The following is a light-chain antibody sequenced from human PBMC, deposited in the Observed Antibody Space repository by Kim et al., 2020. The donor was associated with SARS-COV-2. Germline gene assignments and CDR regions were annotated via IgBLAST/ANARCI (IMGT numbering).Light chain of an antibody. CDR2: DVT. V-gene: IGLV2-14*03. CDR1: SSDVGGYNC. J-gene: IGLJ3*02. CDR3: SSYTSGNRV. Sequence: QSALTQPASVSGSPGQSITISCTGTSSDVGGYNCVSWYQQHPGKAPKLMIYDVTQRPSGVSNRFSGSKSGNTASLTISGLQVEDEADYYCSSYTSGNRVFGGGTQLTVL.